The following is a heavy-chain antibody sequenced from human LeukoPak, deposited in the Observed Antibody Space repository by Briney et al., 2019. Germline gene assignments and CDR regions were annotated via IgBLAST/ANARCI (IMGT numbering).Heavy chain of an antibody. Sequence: GGSLRLSCAASGFIVSSDYMSWVRQAPGKGLEWVSVIYSGGNTYYADSVKRRFTISRDISKNTLYLQMNSLRVDDTAVYYCARHDWFDPWGPGTLVTVSS. J-gene: IGHJ5*02. V-gene: IGHV3-53*01. CDR2: IYSGGNT. CDR3: ARHDWFDP. CDR1: GFIVSSDY.